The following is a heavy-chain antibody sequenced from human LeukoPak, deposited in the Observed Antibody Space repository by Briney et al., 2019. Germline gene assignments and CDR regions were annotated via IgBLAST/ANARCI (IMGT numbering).Heavy chain of an antibody. V-gene: IGHV1-69*10. Sequence: SVKVSCKASGGIISSYSINWVRQAPGQGLEWMGGIIPIAQKFQGRVTITADKSTSTAYMELSSLRCEDTAVYYCARDPLGYEGPVDIWGKGTTVTISS. CDR3: ARDPLGYEGPVDI. D-gene: IGHD3-16*01. CDR2: IIPI. J-gene: IGHJ6*04. CDR1: GGIISSYS.